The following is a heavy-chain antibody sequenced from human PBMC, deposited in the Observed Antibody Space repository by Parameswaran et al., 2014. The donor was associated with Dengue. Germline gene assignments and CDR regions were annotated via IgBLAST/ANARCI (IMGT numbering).Heavy chain of an antibody. CDR2: INHSGST. CDR3: ARGGYDSSGYYYYYYGMDV. Sequence: RWIRQPPGKGLEWIGEINHSGSTNYNPSLKSRVTISVDTSKNQFSLKLSSVTAADTAVYYCARGGYDSSGYYYYYYGMDVWGQGTTVTVSS. J-gene: IGHJ6*02. V-gene: IGHV4-34*01. D-gene: IGHD3-22*01.